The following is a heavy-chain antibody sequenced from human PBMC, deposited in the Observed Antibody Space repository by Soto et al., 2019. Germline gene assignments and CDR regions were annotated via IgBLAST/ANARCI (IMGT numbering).Heavy chain of an antibody. Sequence: KGLEWIGYIYYSGSTNYNPSLKSRVTISVDTSKNQFSLKLSSVTAADTAVYYCARIHVLLYFNGCPRIFCYYSVLDVRVKGTTVIGTS. CDR3: ARIHVLLYFNGCPRIFCYYSVLDV. V-gene: IGHV4-59*08. J-gene: IGHJ6*03. D-gene: IGHD3-9*01. CDR2: IYYSGST.